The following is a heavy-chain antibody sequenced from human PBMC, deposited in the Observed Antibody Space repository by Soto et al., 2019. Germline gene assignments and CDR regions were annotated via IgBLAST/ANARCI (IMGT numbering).Heavy chain of an antibody. V-gene: IGHV3-21*01. Sequence: EVQLVESGGGLVKPGGSLRLSCAASGFTFSSYSMNWVRQAPGKGLEWVSSISSSSSYIYYADSVKGRFTISRDNGKNSLYLQMNSLRAEHTAVYYCARVSIAVRDAFDIWGQGTMVTVSS. J-gene: IGHJ3*02. CDR2: ISSSSSYI. CDR3: ARVSIAVRDAFDI. CDR1: GFTFSSYS. D-gene: IGHD6-6*01.